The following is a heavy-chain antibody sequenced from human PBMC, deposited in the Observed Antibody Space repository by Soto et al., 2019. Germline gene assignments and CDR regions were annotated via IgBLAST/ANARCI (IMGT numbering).Heavy chain of an antibody. Sequence: PGGSLRLSCAASGFSFGDFYMTWIRQAPGKGLVWISYISNSGSTIYYADSVKGRFTVSRDNAKKSLYPQMNSLRAEDTAVYYCARCSNSGYDPDIWGQGTMVTVSS. CDR3: ARCSNSGYDPDI. J-gene: IGHJ3*02. CDR2: ISNSGSTI. CDR1: GFSFGDFY. V-gene: IGHV3-11*01. D-gene: IGHD5-12*01.